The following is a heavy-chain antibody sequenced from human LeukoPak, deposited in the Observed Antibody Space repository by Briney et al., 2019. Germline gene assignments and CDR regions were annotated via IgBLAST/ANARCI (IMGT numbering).Heavy chain of an antibody. V-gene: IGHV4-39*01. CDR3: ARHRAPTVIVWFDP. Sequence: SETLSLTCTVSGGSISSSSYYWGWIRQPPGKGLEWIWRIYYIGITYYNPSLKSRVPISVDTSKNQFSLKLSSVTAADTAVYYCARHRAPTVIVWFDPWGQGTLVTVSS. J-gene: IGHJ5*02. CDR2: IYYIGIT. D-gene: IGHD2/OR15-2a*01. CDR1: GGSISSSSYY.